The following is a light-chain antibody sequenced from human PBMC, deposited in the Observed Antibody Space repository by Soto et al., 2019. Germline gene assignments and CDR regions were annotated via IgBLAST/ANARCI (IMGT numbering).Light chain of an antibody. CDR3: QQYKNWPPYT. V-gene: IGKV3-15*01. J-gene: IGKJ2*01. CDR2: GAS. Sequence: EIVMTQSPATLSVSPGERATLSCRASQNINSNLAWYQQKPGQAARLLIYGASTRATGIPARFSGSGSGTEFPLTISSLRSEDFAVYYCQQYKNWPPYTFGQGTKLEIK. CDR1: QNINSN.